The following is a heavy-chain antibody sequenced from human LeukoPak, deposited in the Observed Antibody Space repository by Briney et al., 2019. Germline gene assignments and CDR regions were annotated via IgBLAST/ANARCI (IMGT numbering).Heavy chain of an antibody. CDR2: ISGGGGAT. J-gene: IGHJ4*02. CDR3: AIVKAPYYFDY. Sequence: GGSLRLSCEAFGFSFSGYAMTWGRQAPGKGLEWASVISGGGGATYSADSVKGRVAISRDNSKSTLFLQMNSLRAAHTALYYCAIVKAPYYFDYWGQGTLVTVSS. V-gene: IGHV3-23*01. CDR1: GFSFSGYA.